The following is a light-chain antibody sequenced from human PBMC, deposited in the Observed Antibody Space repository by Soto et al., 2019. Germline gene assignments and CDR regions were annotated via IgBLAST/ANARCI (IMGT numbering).Light chain of an antibody. CDR3: QQYGSSGT. CDR2: AAY. J-gene: IGKJ1*01. Sequence: DIQMTQSPSSLSTSVGDRVTITCRASQGISNYLAWYQQKPGKAPKLLIYAAYILHSGVPSRFSGSGSGTDFTLTISRLEPEDFAVYYCQQYGSSGTFGQGTKVDIK. V-gene: IGKV1-16*01. CDR1: QGISNY.